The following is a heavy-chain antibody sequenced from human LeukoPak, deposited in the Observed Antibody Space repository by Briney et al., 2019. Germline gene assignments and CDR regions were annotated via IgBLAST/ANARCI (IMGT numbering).Heavy chain of an antibody. J-gene: IGHJ6*02. D-gene: IGHD2-2*01. CDR1: GFTFDDYG. V-gene: IGHV3-20*04. Sequence: PGGSLRLSCAASGFTFDDYGMSWVRQAPGKGLEWVSGINWSGGSTGYADSVKGRFTISRDNAKNSLYLQMNSLRAEDTALYYCARELGYCSSTSCYTYGMDVWGQGTTVTVSS. CDR2: INWSGGST. CDR3: ARELGYCSSTSCYTYGMDV.